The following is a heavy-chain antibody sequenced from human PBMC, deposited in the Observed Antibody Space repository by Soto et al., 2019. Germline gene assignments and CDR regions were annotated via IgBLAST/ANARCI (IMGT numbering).Heavy chain of an antibody. J-gene: IGHJ1*01. D-gene: IGHD3-9*01. CDR1: GYTFTSYG. Sequence: ASVKVSCKASGYTFTSYGISWVRQAPGQGLEWMGWISAYSGNTNYAQKLQGRVTMTTDTSTSTAYMELRSLRSDDTAVYYCASFDMPTEYFQHWGQGTLVTVSS. V-gene: IGHV1-18*01. CDR3: ASFDMPTEYFQH. CDR2: ISAYSGNT.